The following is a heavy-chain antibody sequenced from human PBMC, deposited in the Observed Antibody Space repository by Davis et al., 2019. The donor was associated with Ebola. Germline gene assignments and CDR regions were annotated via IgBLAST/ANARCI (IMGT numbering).Heavy chain of an antibody. CDR3: TADFLFDWFGS. CDR1: GFTFSIYS. Sequence: GGSLRLSCAASGFTFSIYSMNWVRQAPGKGLEWVSYISSSSSTIYYADSVKGRFTISRDNAKSSLYLQMNSLKTEDTAVYFCTADFLFDWFGSWGQGTLVTVSA. D-gene: IGHD3-9*01. V-gene: IGHV3-48*01. J-gene: IGHJ4*02. CDR2: ISSSSSTI.